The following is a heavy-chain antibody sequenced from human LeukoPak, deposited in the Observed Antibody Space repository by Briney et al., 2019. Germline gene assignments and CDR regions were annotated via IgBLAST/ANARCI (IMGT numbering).Heavy chain of an antibody. Sequence: SQTLSLTCTVSGGSISSGGYYWSWIRQPPGKGLEWIGYIYHSGSTYYNPSLKSRVTISVDRSKNQFSLKLSSVTAADTAVYYCASGLPFGDSPLGYWGQGTLVTVSS. CDR1: GGSISSGGYY. V-gene: IGHV4-30-2*01. J-gene: IGHJ4*02. D-gene: IGHD4-17*01. CDR2: IYHSGST. CDR3: ASGLPFGDSPLGY.